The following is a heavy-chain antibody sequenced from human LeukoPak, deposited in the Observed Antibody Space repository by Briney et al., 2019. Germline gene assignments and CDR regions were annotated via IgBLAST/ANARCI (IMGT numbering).Heavy chain of an antibody. CDR1: RFTFSSYA. CDR2: ISGSGGST. Sequence: GGSLRLSCAASRFTFSSYAMSWVRQAPGKGLEWVSAISGSGGSTYYADSVKGRFTISRDNSKNTLYLQMNSLRAEDTAVYYCAKGDYYDSSLSSFDYWGQGTLVTVSS. V-gene: IGHV3-23*01. CDR3: AKGDYYDSSLSSFDY. J-gene: IGHJ4*02. D-gene: IGHD3-22*01.